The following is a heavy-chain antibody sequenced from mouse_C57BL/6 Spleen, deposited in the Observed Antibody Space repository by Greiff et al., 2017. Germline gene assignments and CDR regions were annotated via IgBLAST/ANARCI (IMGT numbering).Heavy chain of an antibody. CDR1: GYTFTEYT. CDR2: FYPGSGSI. Sequence: QVQLQQSGAELVKPGASVKLSCKASGYTFTEYTIHWVKQRSGQGLEWIGWFYPGSGSIKYNEKFKDKATLTADKSSSTVYMELSRLTSEDSAVYFCERHEAHYDGYYVGYFDYWGQGTTLTVSS. D-gene: IGHD2-3*01. J-gene: IGHJ2*01. CDR3: ERHEAHYDGYYVGYFDY. V-gene: IGHV1-62-2*01.